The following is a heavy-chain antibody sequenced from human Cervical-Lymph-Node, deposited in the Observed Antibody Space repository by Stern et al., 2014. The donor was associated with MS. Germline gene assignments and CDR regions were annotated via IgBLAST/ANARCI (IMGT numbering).Heavy chain of an antibody. CDR2: LDWDDDK. J-gene: IGHJ4*02. D-gene: IGHD5-18*01. Sequence: QVTLKESGPALVKPTQTLTLTCTFSGFSLSASGMSVGWSRQPPGEAPEWLALLDWDDDKFYTTSLKTRLTVSKDTSKNQVVLTMTNMDPVDTANYYCARGRGYSYGWYYFDYWGQGTLITVSS. CDR3: ARGRGYSYGWYYFDY. V-gene: IGHV2-70*01. CDR1: GFSLSASGMS.